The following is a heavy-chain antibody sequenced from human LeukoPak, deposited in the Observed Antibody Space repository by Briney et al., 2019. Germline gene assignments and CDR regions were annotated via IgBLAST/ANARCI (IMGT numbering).Heavy chain of an antibody. CDR3: ARDAGNSGYGCDL. CDR1: GFIFSQYS. Sequence: GGSLRLSCAASGFIFSQYSMNWVRQAPGKGLEWVSHIRSSSETFYADSVKGRFTISRDNARNSLYLQMNNLRGEDTAIYYCARDAGNSGYGCDLWGQGILVTVSS. J-gene: IGHJ5*02. V-gene: IGHV3-48*01. D-gene: IGHD5-12*01. CDR2: IRSSSET.